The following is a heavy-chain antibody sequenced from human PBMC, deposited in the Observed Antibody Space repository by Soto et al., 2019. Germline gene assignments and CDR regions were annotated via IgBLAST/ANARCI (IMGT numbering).Heavy chain of an antibody. Sequence: GGSLRLSCIASGFTFTSHWMHWVRQAPGKGLEWVSAISGSGGSRYYADSVKGRFTISRDNAKSTLFLQMNSLRAEDTAVYYCAKGDRNWNFDYWGQGTLVTVSS. V-gene: IGHV3-23*01. CDR2: ISGSGGSR. D-gene: IGHD1-1*01. CDR1: GFTFTSHW. CDR3: AKGDRNWNFDY. J-gene: IGHJ4*02.